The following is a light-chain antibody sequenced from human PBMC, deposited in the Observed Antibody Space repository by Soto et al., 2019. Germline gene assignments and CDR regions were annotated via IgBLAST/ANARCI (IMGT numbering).Light chain of an antibody. Sequence: EIVMTQSPATLSVSPGERATLSCRASQSVSSNLAWYQQKPGQAPRLLIYGASTRATGIPARFSGSGSGTEFTLTFSSLQSEDFAVYYCHQYDSSPLTFGGGTKVEIK. J-gene: IGKJ4*01. CDR2: GAS. CDR1: QSVSSN. V-gene: IGKV3-15*01. CDR3: HQYDSSPLT.